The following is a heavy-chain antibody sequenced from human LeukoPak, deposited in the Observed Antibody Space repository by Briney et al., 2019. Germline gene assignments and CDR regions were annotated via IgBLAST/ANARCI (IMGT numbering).Heavy chain of an antibody. J-gene: IGHJ6*03. V-gene: IGHV3-23*01. CDR3: ARARISPGPYYYYYMDV. D-gene: IGHD3-3*01. CDR2: ISGSGGST. Sequence: GGSLRLSCAASGFTFSSYAMSWVRQAPGKGLEWVSAISGSGGSTYYADSVKGRFTISRDNSKNTLYLQMNSLRAEDTAVYYCARARISPGPYYYYYMDVWGKGTTVTVSS. CDR1: GFTFSSYA.